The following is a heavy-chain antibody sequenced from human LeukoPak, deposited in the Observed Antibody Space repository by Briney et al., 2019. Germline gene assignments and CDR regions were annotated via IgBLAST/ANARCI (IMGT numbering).Heavy chain of an antibody. J-gene: IGHJ6*03. CDR3: ARADCSGGSCYPGYYYYMDV. CDR1: GYTFTGYY. V-gene: IGHV1-2*02. CDR2: INPNSGGT. Sequence: GASVKVSCKASGYTFTGYYMHWVRQAPGQGLEWMGWINPNSGGTNYAQKFQGRVTMTRDTSISTAYMELSRLRSDDTAVYYCARADCSGGSCYPGYYYYMDVWGKGTTVTISS. D-gene: IGHD2-15*01.